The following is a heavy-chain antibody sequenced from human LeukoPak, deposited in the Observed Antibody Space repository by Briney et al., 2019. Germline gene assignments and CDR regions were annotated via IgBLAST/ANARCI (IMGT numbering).Heavy chain of an antibody. CDR2: IKQDGSEK. J-gene: IGHJ4*02. CDR3: AREGLYSGYDNYYFDY. V-gene: IGHV3-7*01. Sequence: PGGSLRLSCAASGFTFSRYWMSWVRQAPGKGLEWVANIKQDGSEKYYVDSVKGRFTISRDNAKNSLYLQMNSLRAEDTAVYYCAREGLYSGYDNYYFDYWGQGTLVTVSS. CDR1: GFTFSRYW. D-gene: IGHD5-12*01.